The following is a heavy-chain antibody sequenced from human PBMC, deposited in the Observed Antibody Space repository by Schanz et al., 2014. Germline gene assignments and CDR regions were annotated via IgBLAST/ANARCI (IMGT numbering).Heavy chain of an antibody. CDR3: ARCMGEWLIYPNWFDP. Sequence: EVQLVESGGGLVKPGGSLRLSCAASGFTFNNFNMNWVRQAPGKGLEWVSSISSSGSSIYYADSVKGRFTISRDNAKNSLYLQMNSLRAEDTALYFCARCMGEWLIYPNWFDPWGQGTLVTVSS. CDR1: GFTFNNFN. D-gene: IGHD3-3*01. V-gene: IGHV3-21*01. J-gene: IGHJ5*02. CDR2: ISSSGSSI.